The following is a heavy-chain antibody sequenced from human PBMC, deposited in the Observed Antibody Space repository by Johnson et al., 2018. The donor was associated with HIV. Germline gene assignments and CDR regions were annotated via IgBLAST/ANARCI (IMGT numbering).Heavy chain of an antibody. CDR1: GFTVTSHY. V-gene: IGHV3-72*01. CDR2: TRNKANSYTT. J-gene: IGHJ3*02. CDR3: ARGGYYDILTGYYALAAFDI. D-gene: IGHD3-9*01. Sequence: VQLVESGGGLVQPGGSLRLSCAASGFTVTSHYMDWVRQAPGKGLEWVGRTRNKANSYTTEYAASVKGRFTISRDDSKNSLYLQMNSLKTEDTAVYYCARGGYYDILTGYYALAAFDIWGQGQWSPSLQ.